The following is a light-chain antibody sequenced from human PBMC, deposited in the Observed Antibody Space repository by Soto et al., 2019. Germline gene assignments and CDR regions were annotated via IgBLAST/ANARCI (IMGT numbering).Light chain of an antibody. J-gene: IGKJ1*01. Sequence: TQSPFTXSLLQPERATSACRASKSVSRNLAWYQQQPRKAPXLXXXGASTRDNGIPARFSGTGSGKDLTLTISSRQYEHFGGYYCQQHSEGPPWTFGQGTTV. CDR2: GAS. CDR3: QQHSEGPPWT. CDR1: KSVSRN. V-gene: IGKV3-15*01.